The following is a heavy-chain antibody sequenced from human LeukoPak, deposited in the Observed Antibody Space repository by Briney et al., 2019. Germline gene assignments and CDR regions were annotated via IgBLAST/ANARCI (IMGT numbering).Heavy chain of an antibody. Sequence: KPGESLKISCKGSGYSFTSYWIGWVRQMPGKGLEWMEIIYPGDSDTRYSPSFQGQVPISADKSISTAYLQWSSLKASDTAMYYCARHEYSGSQTYYYYGMDVWGQGTTVTVSS. V-gene: IGHV5-51*01. D-gene: IGHD1-26*01. CDR3: ARHEYSGSQTYYYYGMDV. J-gene: IGHJ6*02. CDR1: GYSFTSYW. CDR2: IYPGDSDT.